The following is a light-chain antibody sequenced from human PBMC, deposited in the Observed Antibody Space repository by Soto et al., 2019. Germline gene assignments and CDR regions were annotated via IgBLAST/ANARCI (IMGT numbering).Light chain of an antibody. CDR2: GAS. J-gene: IGKJ1*01. Sequence: EFVLTQSPGTLSLSPGERATLSCRASHTISSSYLAWYQQKPGQAPRLLIYGASKRAIGLPAGFSGSGSGTEFTLTISRLEPEDFAVYYCQQYGSSGTFGQGTKVDIK. CDR3: QQYGSSGT. V-gene: IGKV3-20*01. CDR1: HTISSSY.